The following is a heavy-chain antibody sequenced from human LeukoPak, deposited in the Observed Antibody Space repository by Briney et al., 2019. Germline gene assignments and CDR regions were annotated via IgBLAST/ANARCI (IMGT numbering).Heavy chain of an antibody. Sequence: GGSLRLSCAASGITFSRYAMHWVRQAPGKGLEWVAVISYDGSIIYYTDSVKGRFTISRDNSKNTLYLQMNSLRAEDTAVYYCASETYYYDSSGYYFVRPWGQGTLVTVSS. D-gene: IGHD3-22*01. CDR3: ASETYYYDSSGYYFVRP. V-gene: IGHV3-30*14. CDR1: GITFSRYA. J-gene: IGHJ5*02. CDR2: ISYDGSII.